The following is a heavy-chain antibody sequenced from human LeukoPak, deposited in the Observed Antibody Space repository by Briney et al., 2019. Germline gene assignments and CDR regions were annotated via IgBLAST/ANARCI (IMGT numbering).Heavy chain of an antibody. D-gene: IGHD2/OR15-2a*01. CDR2: INHSGST. V-gene: IGHV4-34*01. J-gene: IGHJ3*02. CDR1: GGSISSYY. CDR3: ARLSPDGFDI. Sequence: PSETPSLTCTVSGGSISSYYWNWIRQPPGKGLEWIGEINHSGSTNYNPSLKSRVTISVDTSKNQFSLKLSSVTAADTAVYYCARLSPDGFDIWGQGTMVTVFS.